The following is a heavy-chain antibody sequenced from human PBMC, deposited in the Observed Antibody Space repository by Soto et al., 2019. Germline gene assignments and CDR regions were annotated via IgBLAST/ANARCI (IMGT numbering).Heavy chain of an antibody. Sequence: QVQLVESGGGLVKPGGSLRLSCAASGFTFSDYYMSWIRQAPGKGLEWVSYISSGGSPIYYTDSVKGRFTISRDNAENSLYLQMNSLRAEDTAVYYCARDPRYCSGGNCYSAGKDHYYYDMDVWGKGTTVTVSS. CDR2: ISSGGSPI. V-gene: IGHV3-11*01. D-gene: IGHD2-15*01. CDR1: GFTFSDYY. CDR3: ARDPRYCSGGNCYSAGKDHYYYDMDV. J-gene: IGHJ6*03.